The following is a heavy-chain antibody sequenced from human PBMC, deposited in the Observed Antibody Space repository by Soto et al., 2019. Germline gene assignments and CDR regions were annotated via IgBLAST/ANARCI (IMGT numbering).Heavy chain of an antibody. CDR1: GYTFTSYD. CDR3: ARWIGLYSNYAYYYGMDV. J-gene: IGHJ6*02. V-gene: IGHV1-8*01. D-gene: IGHD4-4*01. CDR2: MNPNSGNT. Sequence: ASVKVSCKASGYTFTSYDINWVPQATGQGLEWMGWMNPNSGNTGYAQKFQGRVTMTRNTSISTAYMELSSLRSEDTAVYYCARWIGLYSNYAYYYGMDVWGQGTTVTVSS.